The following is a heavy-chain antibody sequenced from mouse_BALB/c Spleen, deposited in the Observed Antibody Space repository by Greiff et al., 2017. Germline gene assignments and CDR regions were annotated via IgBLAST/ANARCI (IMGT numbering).Heavy chain of an antibody. V-gene: IGHV5-17*02. J-gene: IGHJ2*01. Sequence: EVKLVESGGGLVQPGGSRKLSCAASGFTFSSFGMHWVRQAPEKGLEWVAYISSGSSTIYYADTVKGRFTISRDNPKNTLFLKMTSLRSEDTAMYYCARRNFGFDYWGQGTTLTVSS. CDR2: ISSGSSTI. CDR3: ARRNFGFDY. CDR1: GFTFSSFG.